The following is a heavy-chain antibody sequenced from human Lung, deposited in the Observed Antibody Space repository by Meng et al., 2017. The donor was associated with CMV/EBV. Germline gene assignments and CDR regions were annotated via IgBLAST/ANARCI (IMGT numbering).Heavy chain of an antibody. D-gene: IGHD7-27*01. CDR3: VRANLGSADY. Sequence: QVQLVQSGAEVKKPGASVKVSCKASGYTFNDYYVHWVRQAPGQGLEWVGWINSNTGDTNYAQKFQGRVTMTRDTSISTAYMELSSLRSDDAAIYYCVRANLGSADYWGQGTLVTVSS. V-gene: IGHV1-2*02. J-gene: IGHJ4*02. CDR2: INSNTGDT. CDR1: GYTFNDYY.